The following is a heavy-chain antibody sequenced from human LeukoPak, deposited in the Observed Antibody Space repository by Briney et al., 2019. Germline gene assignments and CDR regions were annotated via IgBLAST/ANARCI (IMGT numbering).Heavy chain of an antibody. Sequence: ASVKVSCKASGYTFTSYRISWVRQAPEQGLEWMGWISGYNGNTNYSQKFQGRVTMTSDTSTSTAYMELRSLRSDDTAVYYCAREILGYCSGGNCYEGDYWGQGTLVTVSS. J-gene: IGHJ4*02. V-gene: IGHV1-18*01. CDR1: GYTFTSYR. CDR2: ISGYNGNT. D-gene: IGHD2-15*01. CDR3: AREILGYCSGGNCYEGDY.